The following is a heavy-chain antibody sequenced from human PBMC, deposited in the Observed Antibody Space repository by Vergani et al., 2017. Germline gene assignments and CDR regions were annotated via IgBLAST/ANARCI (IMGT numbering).Heavy chain of an antibody. Sequence: EVQLVETGGGLIQPGGSLRLSCVVSGFSVSNNYMSWVRHRPGKGLEWVSFIFTGGTTYYEDSVKGRFTISRDNSKNTVHLQMNSLTAEDTAVYYCAKMXNWDDSYFYCMDVWGKGTTVTVSS. V-gene: IGHV3-53*02. CDR2: IFTGGTT. J-gene: IGHJ6*03. CDR1: GFSVSNNY. CDR3: AKMXNWDDSYFYCMDV. D-gene: IGHD1-1*01.